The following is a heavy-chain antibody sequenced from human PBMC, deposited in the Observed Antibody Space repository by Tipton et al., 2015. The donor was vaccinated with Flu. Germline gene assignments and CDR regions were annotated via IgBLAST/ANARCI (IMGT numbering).Heavy chain of an antibody. CDR2: IIPIFGTA. D-gene: IGHD4-17*01. J-gene: IGHJ3*02. V-gene: IGHV1-69*01. CDR1: GGTFSSYA. Sequence: QVQLVQSGAEVKKPGSSVKVSCKASGGTFSSYAISWVRQAPGQGLEWMGGIIPIFGTANYAQKFQGRVTITADESTSTAYMELSSLRSEDTAVYYCARDDQDYGDYGGVTAFDIWGQGTMVTVSS. CDR3: ARDDQDYGDYGGVTAFDI.